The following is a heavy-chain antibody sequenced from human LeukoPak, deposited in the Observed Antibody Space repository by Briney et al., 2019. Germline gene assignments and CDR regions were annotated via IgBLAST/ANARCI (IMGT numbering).Heavy chain of an antibody. J-gene: IGHJ4*02. CDR1: GGTFSSYA. CDR2: IIPIFGTA. CDR3: ARGSPSSFGVVIVGSFDY. Sequence: GSSVKVSCKASGGTFSSYAISWVRQAPGQGLEWMGGIIPIFGTANYAQKFQGRVTITADESTSTAYMELSSLRSEDTAVYYCARGSPSSFGVVIVGSFDYWGQGTLVTVSS. V-gene: IGHV1-69*01. D-gene: IGHD3-3*01.